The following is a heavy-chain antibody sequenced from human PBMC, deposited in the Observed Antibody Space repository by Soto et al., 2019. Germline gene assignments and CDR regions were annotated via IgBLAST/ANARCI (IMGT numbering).Heavy chain of an antibody. CDR3: ASLGGCSGGSCGNDAFDI. D-gene: IGHD2-15*01. Sequence: GGSLRLSCAASGFTFSSYAMHWVRQAPGKGLEYVSAISSNGGSTYYANSVKGRFTISRDNSKNTLYLQMGSLRAEDMAVYYCASLGGCSGGSCGNDAFDIWGQGTMVTGSS. J-gene: IGHJ3*02. V-gene: IGHV3-64*01. CDR2: ISSNGGST. CDR1: GFTFSSYA.